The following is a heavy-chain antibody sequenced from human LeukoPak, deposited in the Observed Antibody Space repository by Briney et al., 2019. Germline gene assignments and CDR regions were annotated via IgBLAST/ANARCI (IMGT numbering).Heavy chain of an antibody. V-gene: IGHV4-4*02. J-gene: IGHJ3*02. CDR3: ARVPAIRGYSGYGSFDI. D-gene: IGHD5-12*01. CDR2: IFQSGRT. CDR1: GGSISSTHW. Sequence: SGTLSLTCAVSGGSISSTHWWSWVRQPPGKGLEWIGEIFQSGRTNYNPSLKSRVTISVDKSRNQFSLKLSSVTAADTAVYYCARVPAIRGYSGYGSFDIWGQGTMVTVSS.